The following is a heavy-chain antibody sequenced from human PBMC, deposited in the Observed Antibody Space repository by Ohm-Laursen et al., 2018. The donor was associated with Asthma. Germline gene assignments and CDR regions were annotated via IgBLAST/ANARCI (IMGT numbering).Heavy chain of an antibody. CDR1: GFTVSNTY. D-gene: IGHD3-3*02. J-gene: IGHJ4*02. V-gene: IGHV3-23*01. CDR2: ISGSGGST. Sequence: GSLRLSCAAPGFTVSNTYMSWVRQAPGKGLEWVSAISGSGGSTYYADSVKGRFTISRDNSKNTLYLQMNSLRAEDTAVYYCAKEGLLAARGAPKYWGQGTLVTVSS. CDR3: AKEGLLAARGAPKY.